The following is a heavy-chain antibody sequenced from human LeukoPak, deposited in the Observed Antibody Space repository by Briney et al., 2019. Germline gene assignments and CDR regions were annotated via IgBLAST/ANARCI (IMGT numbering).Heavy chain of an antibody. J-gene: IGHJ4*02. Sequence: PGGSLRLSCAASGFTFSRYSMNWVRQAPGKGLEWVSSISSSSSYRYYVDSVKGRFTISRDNAKNSLYLQMNSLRAEDTAVYYCARRRDSGSLQHFDYWGQGTLVTVSS. CDR1: GFTFSRYS. V-gene: IGHV3-21*04. CDR3: ARRRDSGSLQHFDY. D-gene: IGHD1-26*01. CDR2: ISSSSSYR.